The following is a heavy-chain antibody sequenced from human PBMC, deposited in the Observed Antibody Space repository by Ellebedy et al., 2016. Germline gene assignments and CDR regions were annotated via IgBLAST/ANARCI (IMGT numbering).Heavy chain of an antibody. CDR2: VNTFSGNT. V-gene: IGHV1-18*04. CDR1: CYTFTTFS. Sequence: ASVKVSCXASCYTFTTFSITSVRQVPGQGLEGMGFVNTFSGNTKFAQKFQGRVSMTTDSSTHTAYMDLRSLRSDDTAMYYCAKTSGWGYGENWGQGTLVTVSS. CDR3: AKTSGWGYGEN. D-gene: IGHD3-10*01. J-gene: IGHJ4*02.